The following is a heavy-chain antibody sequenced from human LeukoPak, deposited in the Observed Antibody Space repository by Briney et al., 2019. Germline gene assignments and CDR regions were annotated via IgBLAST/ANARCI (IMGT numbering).Heavy chain of an antibody. D-gene: IGHD3-22*01. Sequence: GGSLRLSCAASGFTFSNYGMSWVRQAPGKGLEWVSAISDSGGSTYYADSVKGRFTISRDNSKNTLYLQMNSLRAEDTAVYYCARDHTYYYDSSGYSNWFDPWGQGTLVTVSS. CDR2: ISDSGGST. CDR3: ARDHTYYYDSSGYSNWFDP. CDR1: GFTFSNYG. J-gene: IGHJ5*02. V-gene: IGHV3-23*01.